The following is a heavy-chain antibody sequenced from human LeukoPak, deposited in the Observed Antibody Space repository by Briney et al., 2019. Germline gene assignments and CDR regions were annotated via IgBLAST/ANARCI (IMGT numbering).Heavy chain of an antibody. J-gene: IGHJ6*02. D-gene: IGHD3-16*02. CDR3: ARDRDTSPAWYYYGMDV. Sequence: PGGSLRLSCAASGFIFSSYSMNWVRQAPGKGLEWVSSISSSSSYIYYADSVKGRFTISRDNAKNSLYLQMNSLRAEDTAVYYCARDRDTSPAWYYYGMDVWGQGTTVTVSS. CDR1: GFIFSSYS. CDR2: ISSSSSYI. V-gene: IGHV3-21*01.